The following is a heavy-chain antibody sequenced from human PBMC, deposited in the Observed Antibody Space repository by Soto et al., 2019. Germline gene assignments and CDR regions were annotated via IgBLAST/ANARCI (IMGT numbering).Heavy chain of an antibody. CDR3: AKRTVGWYFDL. Sequence: EVQLLESGGGLVQPGGSLRLSCAASGFTFSSYAMNWVRQAPGKGLEWVSVISGSGGSTYYADAVKGRFTISRDNSKNPLYLQMNSLSAEGTAVYYCAKRTVGWYFDLWGRGNLVTVSS. D-gene: IGHD4-17*01. CDR1: GFTFSSYA. CDR2: ISGSGGST. J-gene: IGHJ2*01. V-gene: IGHV3-23*01.